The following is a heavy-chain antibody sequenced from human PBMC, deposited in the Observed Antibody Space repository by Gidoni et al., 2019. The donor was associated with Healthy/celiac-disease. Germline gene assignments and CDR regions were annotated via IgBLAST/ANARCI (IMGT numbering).Heavy chain of an antibody. CDR1: GGSFSGSY. CDR2: INHSGST. D-gene: IGHD6-13*01. V-gene: IGHV4-34*01. Sequence: HVQLQQWCAGLLKPSETLSLTCAVNGGSFSGSYWSWIRQPPGKGLEWIGEINHSGSTNYNPSLKSRVTISVDTSKNQFSLKLSSVTAADTAVYYCARGVGTGKGFDPWGQGTLVTVSS. J-gene: IGHJ5*02. CDR3: ARGVGTGKGFDP.